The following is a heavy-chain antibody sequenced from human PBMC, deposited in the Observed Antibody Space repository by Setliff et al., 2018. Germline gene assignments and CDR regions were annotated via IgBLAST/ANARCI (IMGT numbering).Heavy chain of an antibody. D-gene: IGHD2-21*01. Sequence: ASVKVSCKASGYSFTLYAMHWMRQAPGQRLEWMGWMNXXXXXXXXXXXXXXXVXXTRDTFAETAYMELRSLTSDDMAVYYCARGYCDGIGCPAPLYYFDSWGQGTLVTVSS. CDR3: ARGYCDGIGCPAPLYYFDS. CDR1: GYSFTLYA. V-gene: IGHV1-3*03. CDR2: MNXXXXXX. J-gene: IGHJ4*02.